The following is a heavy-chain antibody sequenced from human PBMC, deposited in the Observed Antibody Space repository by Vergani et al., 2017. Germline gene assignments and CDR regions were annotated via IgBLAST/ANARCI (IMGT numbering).Heavy chain of an antibody. V-gene: IGHV3-33*01. J-gene: IGHJ4*02. Sequence: VQLLESGGGVVQPGRSLRLSCAASGFTFSSYGMHWVRQAPGKGLEWVAVIWYDGSNKYYADSVKGRFTISRDNSKNTLYLQMNSLRAEDTAVYYCARAPQYSSSCDYWGQGTLVTVSS. CDR2: IWYDGSNK. D-gene: IGHD6-13*01. CDR3: ARAPQYSSSCDY. CDR1: GFTFSSYG.